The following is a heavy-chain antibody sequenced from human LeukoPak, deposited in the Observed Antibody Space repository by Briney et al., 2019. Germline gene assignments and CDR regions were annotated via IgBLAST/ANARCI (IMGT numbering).Heavy chain of an antibody. CDR2: IRYDGSNK. CDR3: AKDLPMYYDFWSGLFDY. J-gene: IGHJ4*02. D-gene: IGHD3-3*01. CDR1: GFTFSSYG. V-gene: IGHV3-30*02. Sequence: GGSLRLSCAASGFTFSSYGMHWVRQAPGKGLEWVAFIRYDGSNKYYADSVKGRFTISRDNSKNTLYLQMNSLRAEDTAVYYCAKDLPMYYDFWSGLFDYWGQGTLFTVSS.